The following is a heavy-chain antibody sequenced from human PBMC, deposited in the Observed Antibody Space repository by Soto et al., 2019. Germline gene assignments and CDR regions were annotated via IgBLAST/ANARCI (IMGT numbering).Heavy chain of an antibody. Sequence: GGSLRLSCAASGFTFSSYGMHWVRQAPGKGLEWVAVIWYDGSNKYYADSVKGRFTISRDNSKNTLYLQMNSLRAEDTAVYYCAREGAYCSGGSCYGGDYYYYGMDVWGQGTTVTVSS. J-gene: IGHJ6*02. CDR2: IWYDGSNK. D-gene: IGHD2-15*01. V-gene: IGHV3-33*01. CDR3: AREGAYCSGGSCYGGDYYYYGMDV. CDR1: GFTFSSYG.